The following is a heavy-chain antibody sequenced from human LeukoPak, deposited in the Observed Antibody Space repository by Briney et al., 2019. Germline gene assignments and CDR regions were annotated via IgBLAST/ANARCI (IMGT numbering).Heavy chain of an antibody. J-gene: IGHJ6*02. D-gene: IGHD5-24*01. CDR1: GFTFSSYA. CDR2: ISGSGGST. V-gene: IGHV3-23*01. CDR3: AKDGAMATITGAYYGMDV. Sequence: GGSLRLSCAASGFTFSSYAMSWVRQAPGKGLEWVSAISGSGGSTYYADSVKGRFTISRDNSKNTLYLQMNSLRAEDTAVYYCAKDGAMATITGAYYGMDVWGQGTTVTVSS.